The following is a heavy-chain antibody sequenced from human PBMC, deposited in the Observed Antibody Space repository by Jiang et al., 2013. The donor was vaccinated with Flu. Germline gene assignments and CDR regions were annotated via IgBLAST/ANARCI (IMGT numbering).Heavy chain of an antibody. CDR3: AKSGVRFYDSNGDYHWYFDI. D-gene: IGHD3-22*01. V-gene: IGHV3-23*01. Sequence: SAGRLYYADSVKGRFTXSRDNSKNTLFLQMNDLRGEDTAVYYCAKSGVRFYDSNGDYHWYFDIWGRGTLVTVSS. CDR2: SAGRL. J-gene: IGHJ2*01.